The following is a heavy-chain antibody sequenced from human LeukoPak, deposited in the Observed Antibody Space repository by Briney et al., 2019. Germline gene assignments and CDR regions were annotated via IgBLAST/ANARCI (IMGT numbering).Heavy chain of an antibody. CDR3: ARDNGWSADF. J-gene: IGHJ4*02. CDR1: GFTFSRHW. V-gene: IGHV3-7*03. Sequence: GGSLRLSCAASGFTFSRHWMYWVRQAPGKGLEWVANIKQDGSAKPYVDSVKGRFTISRDNAKNSLFLQMNSLRAEDTAVYYCARDNGWSADFWGQGTLVTVS. CDR2: IKQDGSAK. D-gene: IGHD2-15*01.